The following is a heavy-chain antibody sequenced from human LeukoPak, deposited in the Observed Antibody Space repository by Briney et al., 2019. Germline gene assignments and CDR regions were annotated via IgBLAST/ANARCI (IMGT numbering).Heavy chain of an antibody. J-gene: IGHJ4*02. D-gene: IGHD3-10*01. CDR3: ARDARGYYGSGSYSYYFDY. V-gene: IGHV4-30-2*01. CDR1: GGSISSGGYS. Sequence: PSETLSLTCAVSGGSISSGGYSWSWIRQPPGKGLEWIGYIYHIGSTYYNPSLKSRVTISVDRSKNQFSLKLSSVTAADTAVYYCARDARGYYGSGSYSYYFDYWGQGTLVTVSS. CDR2: IYHIGST.